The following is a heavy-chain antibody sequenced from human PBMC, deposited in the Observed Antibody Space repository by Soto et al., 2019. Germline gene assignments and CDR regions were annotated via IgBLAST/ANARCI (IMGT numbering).Heavy chain of an antibody. CDR2: INHSGST. CDR1: GGSFSGYY. Sequence: SETLSLTCAVYGGSFSGYYWSWIRQPPGKGLEWIGEINHSGSTNYNPSLKSRVTISVDTSKNQFSLKLSSVTAADTAVYYCARRGFDYWGQGTLVTVSS. D-gene: IGHD2-15*01. CDR3: ARRGFDY. J-gene: IGHJ4*02. V-gene: IGHV4-34*01.